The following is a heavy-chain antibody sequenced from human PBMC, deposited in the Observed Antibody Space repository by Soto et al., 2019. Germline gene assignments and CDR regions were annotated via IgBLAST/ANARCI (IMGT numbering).Heavy chain of an antibody. Sequence: GGTLRLSWAASGFTFSSYGMHWDRQAPGKGLEWVAVISYDGSNKYYADSVKGRFPISRVNTKNTLYLQMNSLRAEDTAVYYCAKDPSDTAFDYWGQGTLVTVSS. CDR3: AKDPSDTAFDY. CDR1: GFTFSSYG. V-gene: IGHV3-30*18. J-gene: IGHJ4*02. D-gene: IGHD5-18*01. CDR2: ISYDGSNK.